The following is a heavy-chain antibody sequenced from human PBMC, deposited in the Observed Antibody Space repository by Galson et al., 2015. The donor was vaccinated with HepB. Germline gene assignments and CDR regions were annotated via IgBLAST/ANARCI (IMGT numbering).Heavy chain of an antibody. V-gene: IGHV1-2*06. Sequence: SVKVSCKASGFNFIDYYINWLRQVPGQGLQWMGRINPRTGGTKYAQEFQGRVTVTRDMSTTANMELNTLKSDDSAIYYCARVGTEGIDAWGQGTQVTVSP. CDR1: GFNFIDYY. J-gene: IGHJ5*02. CDR2: INPRTGGT. D-gene: IGHD2-21*02. CDR3: ARVGTEGIDA.